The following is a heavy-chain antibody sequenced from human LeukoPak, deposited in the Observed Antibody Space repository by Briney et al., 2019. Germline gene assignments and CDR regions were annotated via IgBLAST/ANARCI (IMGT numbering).Heavy chain of an antibody. CDR2: INPNSGGT. CDR1: GYTFTGYY. J-gene: IGHJ3*02. Sequence: GASVKVSCKASGYTFTGYYMHWVRQAPGQGLEWMGWINPNSGGTNYAQKFQGRVTMTRDTSISTAYMELSRLRSDDTAVYYCARLGMFKLGYCSSTSCYTHAFDIWGRGTMVTVSS. D-gene: IGHD2-2*02. V-gene: IGHV1-2*02. CDR3: ARLGMFKLGYCSSTSCYTHAFDI.